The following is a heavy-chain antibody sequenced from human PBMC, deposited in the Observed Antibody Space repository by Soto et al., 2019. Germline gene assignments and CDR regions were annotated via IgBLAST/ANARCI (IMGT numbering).Heavy chain of an antibody. D-gene: IGHD3-10*01. J-gene: IGHJ4*02. V-gene: IGHV3-15*07. CDR1: GFTFSNAW. Sequence: EVQLVESGGGLVKPGGSLRLSCAASGFTFSNAWMNWVRQAPGKGLEWVGRIKSKTHGGTTDYAAPVKGRFTSSRDASKNTRYLQMNSLKTEDTAVYYCTTGGDLLWFGEDAYWGQGSLVTVSS. CDR3: TTGGDLLWFGEDAY. CDR2: IKSKTHGGTT.